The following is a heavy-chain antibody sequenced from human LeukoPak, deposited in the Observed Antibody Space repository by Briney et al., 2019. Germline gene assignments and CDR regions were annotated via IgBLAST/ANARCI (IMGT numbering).Heavy chain of an antibody. V-gene: IGHV3-23*01. D-gene: IGHD6-6*01. J-gene: IGHJ4*02. CDR2: INSNGDEI. CDR1: GFPLSPYA. CDR3: ANWIGSSSRDY. Sequence: GGSLTLSCAASGFPLSPYAMPWVRPAPGKGLEWVSGINSNGDEIYYADSVRGRFTISRDNSNNALYLQMDSLRAEDTAVYYCANWIGSSSRDYWGQGTLVAVSS.